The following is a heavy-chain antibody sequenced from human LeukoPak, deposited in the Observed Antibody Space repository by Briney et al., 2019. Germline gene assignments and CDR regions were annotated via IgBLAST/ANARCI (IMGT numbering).Heavy chain of an antibody. CDR3: ARHDGPRVYSEFDP. CDR2: IYYSGST. D-gene: IGHD6-13*01. V-gene: IGHV4-39*01. Sequence: SETLSLTCTVSGGSISSSSDYWGWIRQPPGKGLEWIGCIYYSGSTYNSPSLKSRVTISVDTSKNQFSLKLSSVTAADTAVYYCARHDGPRVYSEFDPWGQGTLVTVSS. CDR1: GGSISSSSDY. J-gene: IGHJ5*02.